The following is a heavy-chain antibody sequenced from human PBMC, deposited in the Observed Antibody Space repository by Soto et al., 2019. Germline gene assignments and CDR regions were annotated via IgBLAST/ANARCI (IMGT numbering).Heavy chain of an antibody. CDR2: ISAYNGDT. CDR1: GYTFTSYG. J-gene: IGHJ4*02. CDR3: ARSGAYCTSITCLFDSF. V-gene: IGHV1-18*01. D-gene: IGHD2-8*01. Sequence: HAQLVQSGGEVKKPGASVKVSCRASGYTFTSYGYAWVRQAPGQGLEWMGWISAYNGDTNYAQKFQVRVTLTTDTSTPTAHMELRNLGSDDTAVYYCARSGAYCTSITCLFDSFWGLGTLVTVSS.